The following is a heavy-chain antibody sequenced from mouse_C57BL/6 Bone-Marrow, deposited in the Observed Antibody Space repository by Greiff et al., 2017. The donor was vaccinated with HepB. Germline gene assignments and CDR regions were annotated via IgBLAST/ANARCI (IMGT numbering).Heavy chain of an antibody. CDR2: INPSNGGT. CDR1: GYTFTSYW. CDR3: ARSIRYYYGSSSFDY. D-gene: IGHD1-1*01. V-gene: IGHV1-53*01. J-gene: IGHJ2*01. Sequence: QVQLQQPGTELVKPGASVKLSCKASGYTFTSYWMHWVKQRPGQGLEWIGNINPSNGGTNYNEKFKSKATLTVDKSSRTAYMQLSSLTSEDSAVYYCARSIRYYYGSSSFDYWGQGTTLTVSS.